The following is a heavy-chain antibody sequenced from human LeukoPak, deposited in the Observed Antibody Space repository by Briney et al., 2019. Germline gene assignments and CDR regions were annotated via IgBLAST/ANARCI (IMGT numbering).Heavy chain of an antibody. CDR3: ARVFRRGSYYVGY. CDR2: INPNSGGT. Sequence: ASVKVSCKASGYTFTGYYMHWVRQAPGQGLEWMGWINPNSGGTNYAQKFQGRVTITRNTSISTAYMELSSLRSEDTAVYYCARVFRRGSYYVGYWGQGTLVTVSS. V-gene: IGHV1-2*02. J-gene: IGHJ4*02. CDR1: GYTFTGYY. D-gene: IGHD1-26*01.